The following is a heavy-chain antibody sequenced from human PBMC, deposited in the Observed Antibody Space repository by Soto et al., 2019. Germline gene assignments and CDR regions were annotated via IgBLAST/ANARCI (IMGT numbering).Heavy chain of an antibody. D-gene: IGHD5-18*01. J-gene: IGHJ6*02. Sequence: SVKVSCKASGGTFSSDAIDWVRQAPGQGLEWMGGIIPNFGTTNYAQKFQGRATITADESTSTVYMELSSLRSEDTAVYYCARDPVDTSMLTGYYGMDVWGQGTTVTVSS. V-gene: IGHV1-69*13. CDR2: IIPNFGTT. CDR1: GGTFSSDA. CDR3: ARDPVDTSMLTGYYGMDV.